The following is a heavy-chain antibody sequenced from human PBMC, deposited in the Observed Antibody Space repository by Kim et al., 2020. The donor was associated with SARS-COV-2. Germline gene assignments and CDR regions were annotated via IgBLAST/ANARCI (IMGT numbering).Heavy chain of an antibody. V-gene: IGHV3-33*01. D-gene: IGHD3-22*01. CDR3: AREFSANYYDSSGYYYYFDY. CDR2: IWYDGSNK. J-gene: IGHJ4*02. CDR1: GFTFSSYG. Sequence: GGSLRLSCAASGFTFSSYGMHWVRQAPGKGLEWVAVIWYDGSNKYYADSVKGRFTISRDNSNNTLYLQMNSLRAEDTAVYYCAREFSANYYDSSGYYYYFDYWGQGTLVTVSS.